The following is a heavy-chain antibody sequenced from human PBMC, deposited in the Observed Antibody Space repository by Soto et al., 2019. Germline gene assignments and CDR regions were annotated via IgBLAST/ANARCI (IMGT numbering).Heavy chain of an antibody. CDR1: GTSISSGGYY. V-gene: IGHV4-31*03. D-gene: IGHD2-2*01. CDR2: IYYNVNT. CDR3: SRCSLVVIPAPGFEP. Sequence: SETLSLTCTVSGTSISSGGYYCSWIRQHPGKGLEWIGYIYYNVNTYYNPSLKSRVVISVDTSKNQFSLKLTSVTAADTAFYYCSRCSLVVIPAPGFEPRAQGTIVTVSS. J-gene: IGHJ5*02.